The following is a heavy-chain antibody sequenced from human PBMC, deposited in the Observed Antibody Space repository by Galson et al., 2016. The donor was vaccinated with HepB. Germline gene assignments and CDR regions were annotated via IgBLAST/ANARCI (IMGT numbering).Heavy chain of an antibody. CDR2: ISAASNT. CDR3: ANYLGYGSGRPGYFHS. J-gene: IGHJ4*02. V-gene: IGHV3-23*01. D-gene: IGHD3-10*01. CDR1: GFTFSSYA. Sequence: SLRLSCAASGFTFSSYAMSWVRPAPGKGLEWVAVISAASNTYYTDPVKGRFTISRDNSKTTLYLEMNSLRVEDTAVYFCANYLGYGSGRPGYFHSWGQGTLVTVSP.